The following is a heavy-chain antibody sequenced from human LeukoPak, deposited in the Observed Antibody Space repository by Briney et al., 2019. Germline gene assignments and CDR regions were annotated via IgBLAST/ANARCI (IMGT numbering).Heavy chain of an antibody. D-gene: IGHD6-13*01. Sequence: PGRSLRLSCAASGFTFNTYGMHWVRQAPGKGLEWVAVISYDGSSKYYADSVKGRFTISRDNPKNTLYLQMNSLRAEDTAMYYCARDLTIAAANYYFDNWGQGTLVTVSS. V-gene: IGHV3-30*03. CDR1: GFTFNTYG. J-gene: IGHJ4*02. CDR2: ISYDGSSK. CDR3: ARDLTIAAANYYFDN.